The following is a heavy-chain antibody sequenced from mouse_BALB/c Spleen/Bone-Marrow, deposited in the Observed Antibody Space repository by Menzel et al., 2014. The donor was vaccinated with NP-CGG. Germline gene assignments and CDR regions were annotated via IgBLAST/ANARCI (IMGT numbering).Heavy chain of an antibody. Sequence: QVQLQQSGAELVKPGASVKLSCKASGYTFTSYWMHWVKQRPGQGLEWIGEINPSNGRTNYNEKFKSKASLTVDKSSSTAYMQLNSLTSEDSAVYYCTRRSLLSDYYSMDYWGQGTSVTVSS. CDR1: GYTFTSYW. V-gene: IGHV1S81*02. D-gene: IGHD2-10*01. J-gene: IGHJ4*01. CDR3: TRRSLLSDYYSMDY. CDR2: INPSNGRT.